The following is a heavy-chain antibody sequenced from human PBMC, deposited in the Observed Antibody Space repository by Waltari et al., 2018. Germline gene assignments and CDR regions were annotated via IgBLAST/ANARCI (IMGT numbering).Heavy chain of an antibody. D-gene: IGHD1-26*01. J-gene: IGHJ3*02. V-gene: IGHV4-39*01. CDR1: GSISSTTYY. CDR2: MSSSGHT. CDR3: ARRSRGSGSYAFGAFDI. Sequence: QLQLQESGPGLVKPSETLSLTCTVSGSISSTTYYWGWIRQPPGKGLEWSGSMSSSGHTYYNPSLKSRVTISVDTSKNQFSLRLSSVTAADTAVYYCARRSRGSGSYAFGAFDIWGQGTMVIVSS.